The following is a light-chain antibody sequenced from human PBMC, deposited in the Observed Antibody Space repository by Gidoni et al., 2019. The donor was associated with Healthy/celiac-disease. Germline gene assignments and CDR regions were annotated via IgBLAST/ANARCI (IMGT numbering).Light chain of an antibody. CDR3: STWDDSLSVWV. J-gene: IGLJ3*02. Sequence: QSVLTQPPSASGTPGQRVTISCSGSSSNIGSEFVYWYQQLLGTAPNLLIYRNNQRPSGVPDRFSGSKSGTSASLAISGLRSDDEADYYCSTWDDSLSVWVFGGGTKLTVL. V-gene: IGLV1-47*01. CDR2: RNN. CDR1: SSNIGSEF.